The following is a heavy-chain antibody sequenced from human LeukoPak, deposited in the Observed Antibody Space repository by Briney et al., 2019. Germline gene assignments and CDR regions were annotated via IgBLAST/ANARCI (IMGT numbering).Heavy chain of an antibody. J-gene: IGHJ4*02. CDR3: VRNLVFSVSSFDS. V-gene: IGHV3-21*01. Sequence: GGSLRLSCAASGFSFSSYDMSWVRQAPGKGLEWVSSISGSRNYIYYADSVKGRFTVSRDNAKNSLDLQMNSLRADDSAVFYCVRNLVFSVSSFDSWGQGTLVTVSS. CDR1: GFSFSSYD. D-gene: IGHD2-8*01. CDR2: ISGSRNYI.